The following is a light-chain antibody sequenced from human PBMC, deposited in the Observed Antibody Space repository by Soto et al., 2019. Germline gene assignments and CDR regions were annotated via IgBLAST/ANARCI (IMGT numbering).Light chain of an antibody. J-gene: IGKJ4*01. CDR3: QHYGSSPLT. CDR1: RSVSSSY. CDR2: AAS. Sequence: EIVLTQSPGTLSLSPGERATLSCRASRSVSSSYLAWYQQRPGQAPRLLIYAASSRATGIPDRFSGSGSGTDFTLTISRLEPEDFAVYYCQHYGSSPLTFGGGTKVDIK. V-gene: IGKV3-20*01.